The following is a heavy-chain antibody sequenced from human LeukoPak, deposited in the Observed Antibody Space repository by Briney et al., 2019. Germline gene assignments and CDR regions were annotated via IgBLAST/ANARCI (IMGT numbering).Heavy chain of an antibody. D-gene: IGHD6-13*01. V-gene: IGHV4-31*03. Sequence: SETLSLTCTVSGGSISSGGYYWSWIRQHPGKGLEWIGYIYYSGSTYYNPSLKSRVTISVDTSKNHFSLKLSSLTAADTAVYYCARDKQLVHWYFDLWGRGTLVTVSS. J-gene: IGHJ2*01. CDR3: ARDKQLVHWYFDL. CDR1: GGSISSGGYY. CDR2: IYYSGST.